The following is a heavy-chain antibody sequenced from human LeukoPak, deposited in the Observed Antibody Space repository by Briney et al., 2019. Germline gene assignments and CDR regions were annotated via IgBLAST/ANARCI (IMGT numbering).Heavy chain of an antibody. J-gene: IGHJ6*03. CDR2: IRSKAYGGTT. CDR1: GFTFGDYA. CDR3: TREPKWGSSSWYNPLFYYYYMDV. V-gene: IGHV3-49*04. D-gene: IGHD6-13*01. Sequence: GGSLRLSCTASGFTFGDYAMSWVRQAPGKGLEWVGFIRSKAYGGTTEYAASVKGRFTISRDDSKSIAYLQMNSLKTEDTAVYYCTREPKWGSSSWYNPLFYYYYMDVWGKGTTVTISS.